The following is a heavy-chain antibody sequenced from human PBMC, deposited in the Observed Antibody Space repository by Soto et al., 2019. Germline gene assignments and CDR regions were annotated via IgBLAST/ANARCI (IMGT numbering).Heavy chain of an antibody. V-gene: IGHV4-30-4*01. CDR1: GGSISSGDYY. CDR2: IYYSGST. CDR3: ARDIAYYYGSGSYYNSYYYYGMDV. Sequence: QVQLQESGPGLVKPSQTLSLTCTVSGGSISSGDYYWSWIRQPPGKGLEWIGYIYYSGSTYYNPSLKSRVTISVVTSKSQCALKLSSVTAADTDVYYCARDIAYYYGSGSYYNSYYYYGMDVWGQGTTVTVSS. J-gene: IGHJ6*02. D-gene: IGHD3-10*01.